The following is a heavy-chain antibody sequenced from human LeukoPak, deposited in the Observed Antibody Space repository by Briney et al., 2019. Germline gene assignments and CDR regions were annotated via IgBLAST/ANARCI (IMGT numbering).Heavy chain of an antibody. CDR2: INPNSGGT. CDR1: GYTFTGYY. J-gene: IGHJ4*02. V-gene: IGHV1-2*02. D-gene: IGHD6-19*01. Sequence: ASVKVSCKASGYTFTGYYMHWVRQAPGQGLEWMGWINPNSGGTNYAQKFQGRVTMTRDTSISTAYMELSRLRSDDTAVYYCARSAQWLAYFDYWGQGTLVTVSS. CDR3: ARSAQWLAYFDY.